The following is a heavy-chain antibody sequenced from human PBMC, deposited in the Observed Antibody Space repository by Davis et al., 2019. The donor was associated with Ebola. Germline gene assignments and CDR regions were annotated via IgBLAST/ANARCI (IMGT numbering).Heavy chain of an antibody. J-gene: IGHJ5*02. V-gene: IGHV4-34*01. CDR1: GFTFSSYS. CDR3: ARARSWGAWFDP. Sequence: ESLKISCAASGFTFSSYSMDWIRQPPGKGLEWIGEINHSGSTNYNPSLKSRVTISVDTSKNQFSLKLSSVTAADTAVYYCARARSWGAWFDPWGQGTLVTVSS. D-gene: IGHD6-13*01. CDR2: INHSGST.